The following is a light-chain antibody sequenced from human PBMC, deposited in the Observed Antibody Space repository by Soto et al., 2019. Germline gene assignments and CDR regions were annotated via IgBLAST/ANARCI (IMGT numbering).Light chain of an antibody. Sequence: EIVLTHSPATLSLSPWEIASLSCRASQSVSSYLAWYQQTPGQAPRLLIYDASTRALDTPARFAGSGAGTEFTLTISSLQSEDFAVYFCQQYNNWPITFGQGTRLEIK. CDR1: QSVSSY. CDR2: DAS. CDR3: QQYNNWPIT. J-gene: IGKJ5*01. V-gene: IGKV3-15*01.